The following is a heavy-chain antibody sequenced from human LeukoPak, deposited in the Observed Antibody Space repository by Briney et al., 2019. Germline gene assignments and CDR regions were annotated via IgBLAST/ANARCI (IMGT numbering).Heavy chain of an antibody. D-gene: IGHD3-22*01. Sequence: KPGESLKISCKGSGYSFTSYWIGWVRQMPGEGLEWMGIIYPGDSDTRYSPSFQGQVTISADKSISTAYLQWSSLKASDTAMYYCARFDRYYDSSGYYYFDYWGQGTLVTVSS. CDR2: IYPGDSDT. J-gene: IGHJ4*02. CDR1: GYSFTSYW. V-gene: IGHV5-51*03. CDR3: ARFDRYYDSSGYYYFDY.